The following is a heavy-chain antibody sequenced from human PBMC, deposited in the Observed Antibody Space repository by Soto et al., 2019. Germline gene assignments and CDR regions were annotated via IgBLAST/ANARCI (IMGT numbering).Heavy chain of an antibody. CDR1: GFTFTSSA. CDR3: AAPLGIAAAGFDY. D-gene: IGHD6-13*01. Sequence: SVKVSCKASGFTFTSSAVQWLRQARGQRLEWIGWIVVGSGNTNYAQEFQERVTITRDMSTSTAYMELSSLRSEDTAVYYCAAPLGIAAAGFDYWGQGTLVTVSS. V-gene: IGHV1-58*01. J-gene: IGHJ4*02. CDR2: IVVGSGNT.